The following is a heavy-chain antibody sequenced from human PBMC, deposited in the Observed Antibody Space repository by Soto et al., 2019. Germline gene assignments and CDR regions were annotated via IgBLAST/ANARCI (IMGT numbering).Heavy chain of an antibody. J-gene: IGHJ3*02. CDR1: GFTFSSYA. V-gene: IGHV3-30-3*01. Sequence: QVQLVESGGGVVQPGRSLRLSCAASGFTFSSYAMHWVRQAPGKGLEWVAVISYDGSNKYYADSVLGRFTISRDNSKNTLYLQMNSLRAEDTAVYHCARTRSGTSRYYDSAIINAFDIWGPGTMVTDSS. D-gene: IGHD3-22*01. CDR2: ISYDGSNK. CDR3: ARTRSGTSRYYDSAIINAFDI.